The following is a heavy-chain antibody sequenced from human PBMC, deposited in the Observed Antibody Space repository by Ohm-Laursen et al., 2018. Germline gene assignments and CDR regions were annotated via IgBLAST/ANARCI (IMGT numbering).Heavy chain of an antibody. CDR3: TRGPAAGTAPS. Sequence: SLRLSCTASGFTFADYGMSWSRQAPGKGLEWVGFIRGKAYRGTTEYAASVRGKFTISRDDSKSIAYLQMDSLKTEDKAFYYCTRGPAAGTAPSWGQGTLLTVSS. V-gene: IGHV3-49*03. J-gene: IGHJ4*02. D-gene: IGHD6-13*01. CDR1: GFTFADYG. CDR2: IRGKAYRGTT.